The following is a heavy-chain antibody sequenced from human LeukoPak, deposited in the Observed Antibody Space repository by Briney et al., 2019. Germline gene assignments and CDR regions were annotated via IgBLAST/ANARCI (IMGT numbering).Heavy chain of an antibody. D-gene: IGHD6-13*01. Sequence: SEPLSLTCTVSGGSISSYYWSWIRQPPGKGLEWIGYIYYSGSTNYNPSLKSRVTISVDTSKNQFSLKLSSVTAADTAVYYCARGVGYSSSYDYWGQGTLVTVSS. CDR2: IYYSGST. CDR1: GGSISSYY. V-gene: IGHV4-59*01. CDR3: ARGVGYSSSYDY. J-gene: IGHJ4*02.